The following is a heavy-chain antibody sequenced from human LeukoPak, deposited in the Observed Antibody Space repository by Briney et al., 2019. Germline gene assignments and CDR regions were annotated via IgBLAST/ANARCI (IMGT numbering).Heavy chain of an antibody. V-gene: IGHV4-34*01. Sequence: PSETLSLTCAVYGGSFSGYYWSWIRQPPGKGLEWIGEINHSGSTNYNPSLKSRVTISVDTSKNQFSLKLSSVTAADTAVYYCARDYDILTGSNAFWDWGQGTLVTVSS. D-gene: IGHD3-9*01. CDR2: INHSGST. CDR1: GGSFSGYY. CDR3: ARDYDILTGSNAFWD. J-gene: IGHJ4*02.